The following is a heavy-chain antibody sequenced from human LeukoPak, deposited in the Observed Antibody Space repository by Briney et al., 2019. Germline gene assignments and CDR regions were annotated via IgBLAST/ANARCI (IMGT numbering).Heavy chain of an antibody. CDR1: GFTLSSYW. CDR3: ARFKNYGD. V-gene: IGHV3-7*01. Sequence: PGGSLRLSCAASGFTLSSYWMSWVRQAPGKGLEWVATIRQDGSEKYYVDSVKGRFTISRDSVKNSLYLQMNSLRAEDTAVYYCARFKNYGDWGQGTLVTVSS. J-gene: IGHJ4*02. CDR2: IRQDGSEK. D-gene: IGHD3-10*01.